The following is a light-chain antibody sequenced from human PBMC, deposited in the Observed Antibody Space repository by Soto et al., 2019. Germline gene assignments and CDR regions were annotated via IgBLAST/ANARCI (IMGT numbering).Light chain of an antibody. V-gene: IGLV2-8*01. J-gene: IGLJ2*01. CDR2: EVN. Sequence: QSALTQPPSASGSPGQSVTISCSGTSSDVGGYNHVSWYQQHPGKAPRLMIYEVNRRPSGVPDRFSGSKSSNTASLTVSGLQAEDEADYYCSSYAGNKIIFGGGTKLTVL. CDR3: SSYAGNKII. CDR1: SSDVGGYNH.